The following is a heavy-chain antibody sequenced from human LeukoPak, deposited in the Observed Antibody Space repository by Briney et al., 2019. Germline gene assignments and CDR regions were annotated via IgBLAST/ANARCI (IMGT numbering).Heavy chain of an antibody. D-gene: IGHD6-19*01. J-gene: IGHJ4*02. CDR3: AKGIGSGWFWAFDY. CDR2: ISGSGGST. Sequence: PGGSLRLSCAVSGFTFSSYAMSWVRQAPGKGLEWVSAISGSGGSTYYADSVKGRFTISRDSSKNTLYLQMNSLRAEDTAVYYCAKGIGSGWFWAFDYWGQGTLVTVSS. CDR1: GFTFSSYA. V-gene: IGHV3-23*01.